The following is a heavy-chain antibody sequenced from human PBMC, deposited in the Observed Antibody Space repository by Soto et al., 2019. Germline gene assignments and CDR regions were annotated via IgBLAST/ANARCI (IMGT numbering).Heavy chain of an antibody. CDR3: AHRPYGSSWLVP. D-gene: IGHD6-13*01. CDR1: GFSLTPSAVA. J-gene: IGHJ5*02. CDR2: IYGDDDK. Sequence: QITLKESGPTLVKPTQTLTLTCTFSGFSLTPSAVAVGWVRQPSGKALEWLALIYGDDDKRYNPSLKSRLTIIKDTSKNQVVLTLTNVNPLDTGTYYCAHRPYGSSWLVPWGQGTLVTVSS. V-gene: IGHV2-5*02.